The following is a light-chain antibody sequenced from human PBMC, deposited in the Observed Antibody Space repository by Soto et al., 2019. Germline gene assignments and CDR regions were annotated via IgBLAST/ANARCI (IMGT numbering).Light chain of an antibody. CDR2: DVS. CDR1: SSDVGGYNY. V-gene: IGLV2-14*01. J-gene: IGLJ1*01. Sequence: QSALTQPASVSGSPGQSITISCTGTSSDVGGYNYVSWYQQHPGKAPKLMIYDVSNRPSGVSNRFSGSKSGNTASLTISGLQAEDEADYYCSSYTSSSTPVXGTXTKVTVL. CDR3: SSYTSSSTPV.